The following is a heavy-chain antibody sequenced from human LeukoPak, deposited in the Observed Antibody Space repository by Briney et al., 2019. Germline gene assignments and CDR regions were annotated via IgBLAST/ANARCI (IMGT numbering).Heavy chain of an antibody. V-gene: IGHV3-23*01. D-gene: IGHD5-12*01. CDR1: GFTFSSYA. J-gene: IGHJ6*02. CDR3: AKDGESGYAPYDMDV. CDR2: ISGSGGST. Sequence: GGSLRLSCAASGFTFSSYAMTWVRQAPGKGLEWVSTISGSGGSTFYADSVMGRFTISRDNSKNTLSLHMNSLGAEDTAIYYCAKDGESGYAPYDMDVWGRGTTVTVSS.